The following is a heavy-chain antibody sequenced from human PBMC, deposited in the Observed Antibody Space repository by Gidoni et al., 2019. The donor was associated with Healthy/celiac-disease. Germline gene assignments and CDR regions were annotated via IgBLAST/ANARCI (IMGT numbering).Heavy chain of an antibody. D-gene: IGHD1-26*01. CDR3: ASLNEWATYFHAHYFDY. V-gene: IGHV4-39*01. Sequence: TGSGGSISSSSYYWGWIRQPPGKGLEWIGSIYYSGSTYYNPSLKSRVTISVDTSKNQFSLKLSSVTAADTAVYYCASLNEWATYFHAHYFDYWGQGTLVTVSS. CDR1: GGSISSSSYY. CDR2: IYYSGST. J-gene: IGHJ4*02.